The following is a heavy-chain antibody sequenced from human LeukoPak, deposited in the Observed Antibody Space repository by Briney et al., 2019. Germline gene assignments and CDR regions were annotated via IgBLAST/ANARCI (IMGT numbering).Heavy chain of an antibody. CDR1: GYTFTSYA. CDR3: ARGRYSSGWYYFAY. V-gene: IGHV1-3*01. D-gene: IGHD6-19*01. CDR2: INAGNGNT. J-gene: IGHJ4*02. Sequence: ASVKVSCKASGYTFTSYAMHWVRQAPGQRLEWMGWINAGNGNTKYSQKFQGRVTITRDTSASTAYMELSSLRSEDTAVYYCARGRYSSGWYYFAYWGQGTLVTVSS.